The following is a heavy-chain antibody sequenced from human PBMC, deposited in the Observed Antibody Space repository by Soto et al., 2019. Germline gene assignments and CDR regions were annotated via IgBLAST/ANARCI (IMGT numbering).Heavy chain of an antibody. Sequence: SETLSLTCTVSGGSISSGGYSWTWIRQSPGKGLEWIGYTYQSGSAYYNPSLKSRVTISVDRSKNQFSLNLTSVTAADTAVYYCARDYYGMDVWGQGTTVTAP. J-gene: IGHJ6*02. CDR1: GGSISSGGYS. CDR2: TYQSGSA. CDR3: ARDYYGMDV. V-gene: IGHV4-30-2*06.